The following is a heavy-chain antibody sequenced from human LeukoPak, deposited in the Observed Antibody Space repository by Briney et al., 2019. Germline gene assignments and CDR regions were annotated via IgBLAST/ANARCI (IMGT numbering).Heavy chain of an antibody. CDR3: ARGRLINYYDSSGYYYPRPRIAFDI. J-gene: IGHJ3*02. D-gene: IGHD3-22*01. CDR1: GGSISNNNW. Sequence: PSETLSLTCAVSGGSISNNNWWSWVRQPPGKGLEWIGEIYHSGSTNYNPSLKSRVTISVDTSKNQFSLKLSSVTAADTAVYYCARGRLINYYDSSGYYYPRPRIAFDIWGQGTMVTVSS. V-gene: IGHV4-4*02. CDR2: IYHSGST.